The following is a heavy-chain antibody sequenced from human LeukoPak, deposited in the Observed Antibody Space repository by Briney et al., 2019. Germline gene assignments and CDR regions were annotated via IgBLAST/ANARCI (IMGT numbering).Heavy chain of an antibody. Sequence: SETLSLTCTVSGGYISSGGYYWSWIHQHPGKGLEWMRYIYYSGSTYYNPSLKSRVTISVDTSKNQFSLKLSSVTAADTAVYYCARDLGAAAGTGSVGWFDPWGQGTLVTVSS. CDR3: ARDLGAAAGTGSVGWFDP. J-gene: IGHJ5*02. V-gene: IGHV4-31*03. D-gene: IGHD6-13*01. CDR2: IYYSGST. CDR1: GGYISSGGYY.